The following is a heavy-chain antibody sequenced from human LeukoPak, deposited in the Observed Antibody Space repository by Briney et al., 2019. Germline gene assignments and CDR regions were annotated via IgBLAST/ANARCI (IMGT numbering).Heavy chain of an antibody. CDR3: ARVANSYYYDSSGVLDY. CDR1: GGSFSGYY. CDR2: INHSGST. J-gene: IGHJ4*02. D-gene: IGHD3-22*01. Sequence: SETLSLTCAVYGGSFSGYYWSWIRQPPGKGLEWIGEINHSGSTNYNLSLKSRVTISVDTSKNQFSLKLSSVTAADTAVYYCARVANSYYYDSSGVLDYWGQGTLVTVSS. V-gene: IGHV4-34*01.